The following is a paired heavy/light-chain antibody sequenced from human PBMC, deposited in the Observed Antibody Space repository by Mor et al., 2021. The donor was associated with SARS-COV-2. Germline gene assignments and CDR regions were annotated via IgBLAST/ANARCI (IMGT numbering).Light chain of an antibody. J-gene: IGLJ3*02. Sequence: QSVLTQPPSVSEAPGQRVTISCTGSSSNIGAGYDVHWYQQLPGTAPKLLIYGNSNRPSGVPDRFSGSKSGTSASLAITGLQAEDEADYYCQSYDSSLSGPNWVFGGGTKLTVL. CDR3: QSYDSSLSGPNWV. CDR1: SSNIGAGYD. V-gene: IGLV1-40*01. CDR2: GNS.
Heavy chain of an antibody. CDR3: ARVPLGGGYSYGYVAPFDY. CDR2: IIPIFGTA. D-gene: IGHD5-18*01. CDR1: GGTFSSYA. J-gene: IGHJ4*02. Sequence: QVQLVQSGAEVKKPGSSVKVSCKASGGTFSSYAISWVRQAPGQGLEWMGGIIPIFGTANYAQKFQGRVTITADESTSTAYMELSSLRSEDTAVYYCARVPLGGGYSYGYVAPFDYWGQGTLVTVSS. V-gene: IGHV1-69*01.